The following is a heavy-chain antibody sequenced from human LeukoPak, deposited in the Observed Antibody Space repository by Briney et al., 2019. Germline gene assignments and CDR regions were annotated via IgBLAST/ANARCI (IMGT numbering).Heavy chain of an antibody. D-gene: IGHD3-10*01. CDR1: GFTFSSYG. J-gene: IGHJ5*02. CDR2: IWYDGSNK. Sequence: PGRSLRLSCAASGFTFSSYGMHWVRQAPGKGLEWVAVIWYDGSNKYYADSVKGRFTISRDNSKNTLYLQMNSLRAEDTAVYYCAREHLWFGSSNWFDPWGQGTLVTVSS. CDR3: AREHLWFGSSNWFDP. V-gene: IGHV3-33*01.